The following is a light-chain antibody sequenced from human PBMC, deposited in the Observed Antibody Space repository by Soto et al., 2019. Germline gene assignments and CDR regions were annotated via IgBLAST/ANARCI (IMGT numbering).Light chain of an antibody. CDR1: QSVSSY. CDR3: QQRSKWPPT. J-gene: IGKJ4*01. V-gene: IGKV3-11*01. CDR2: DAS. Sequence: EIVLTQSPATLSLSPGERATLSCRASQSVSSYLAWYQQKPGQAPRLLIYDASNMATGIPARFSGSGSGTDFTLTISSLEPEDFAVYYCQQRSKWPPTFGGGTKVEIK.